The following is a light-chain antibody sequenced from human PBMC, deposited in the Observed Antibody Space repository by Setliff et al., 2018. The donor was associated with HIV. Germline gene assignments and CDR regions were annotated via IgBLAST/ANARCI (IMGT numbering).Light chain of an antibody. CDR2: EVS. CDR1: SSDVGFYNY. CDR3: SSYTSSSTDV. J-gene: IGLJ1*01. Sequence: SALTQPASVSGSPGQSVTISCTGTSSDVGFYNYVSWYQQHPGKAPKLMIYEVSNRPSGVSDRFSGSKSGNTASLTISGLQAEDEADYYCSSYTSSSTDVFGTGTKGTVL. V-gene: IGLV2-14*01.